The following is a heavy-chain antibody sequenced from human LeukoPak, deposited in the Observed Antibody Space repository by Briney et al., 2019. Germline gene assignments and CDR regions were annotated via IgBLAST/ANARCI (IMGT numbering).Heavy chain of an antibody. CDR3: AKEYYYDNSGYYYYYFYMDV. J-gene: IGHJ6*03. CDR1: GFTFSSYA. Sequence: PGGSLRLSCAASGFTFSSYAMNWVRQAPGRGLEWVSSISGSRGGIYYADSVKGRFTISRDNSKNTLYLQMNSLRAEDTAVYYCAKEYYYDNSGYYYYYFYMDVWGKGTTVTVSS. CDR2: ISGSRGGI. D-gene: IGHD3-22*01. V-gene: IGHV3-23*01.